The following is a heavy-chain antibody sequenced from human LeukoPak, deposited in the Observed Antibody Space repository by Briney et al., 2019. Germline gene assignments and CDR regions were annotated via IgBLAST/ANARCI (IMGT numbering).Heavy chain of an antibody. Sequence: GGSLRLSCAASGFTFSSYAMIWVRQAPGKGLEWVSGISGSGDSKYYADSVKGRFTISRDNSKNTLYLEVNSLRAEDTAVYSCAXGRXINHYQWYDPLGPGNPGHRLL. CDR3: AXGRXINHYQWYDP. V-gene: IGHV3-23*01. CDR1: GFTFSSYA. D-gene: IGHD3-10*01. CDR2: ISGSGDSK. J-gene: IGHJ5*02.